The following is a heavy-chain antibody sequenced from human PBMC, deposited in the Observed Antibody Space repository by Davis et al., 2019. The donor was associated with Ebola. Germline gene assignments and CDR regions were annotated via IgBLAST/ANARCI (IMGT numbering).Heavy chain of an antibody. CDR3: ATYSGSLGTFDP. Sequence: SQTLSLTCTISGDSVSSNTAAWDWIRQSPSRGLEWLGRTYYRSKWCNDYAVSVKSRITITPDTSKNQFSLQLSSVTPEDTAVYYCATYSGSLGTFDPWGHGTLVTVSS. J-gene: IGHJ5*02. D-gene: IGHD1-26*01. CDR2: TYYRSKWCN. CDR1: GDSVSSNTAA. V-gene: IGHV6-1*01.